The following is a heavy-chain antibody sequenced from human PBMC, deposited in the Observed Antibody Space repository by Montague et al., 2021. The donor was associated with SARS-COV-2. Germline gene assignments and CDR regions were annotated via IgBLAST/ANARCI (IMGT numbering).Heavy chain of an antibody. CDR3: AHRPIVVGSAGSRFYGCDM. Sequence: VKPTQTLTLTCTFSGFSLSTRGVGVGWIRQPPGKALEWLTLIYWNDEKRYRPSLKSRLTISKDTSKNQVVLTMTNLDPVDTATYYCAHRPIVVGSAGSRFYGCDMWGPGTMVTVSS. CDR2: IYWNDEK. V-gene: IGHV2-5*01. J-gene: IGHJ3*02. D-gene: IGHD2-2*01. CDR1: GFSLSTRGVG.